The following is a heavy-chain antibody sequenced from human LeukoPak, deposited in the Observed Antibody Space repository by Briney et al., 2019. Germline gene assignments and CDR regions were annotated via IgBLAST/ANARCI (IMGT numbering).Heavy chain of an antibody. CDR2: MNPNSGNT. CDR3: ARYGDILTNMDV. Sequence: ASVKVSCKASGYTFTSYDINWVRQATGQGLEWMGWMNPNSGNTGYAQKFQGRVTMTRNTSISTAYTELSSLRSEDTAVYYCARYGDILTNMDVWGKGTTVTVSS. CDR1: GYTFTSYD. V-gene: IGHV1-8*01. D-gene: IGHD3-9*01. J-gene: IGHJ6*03.